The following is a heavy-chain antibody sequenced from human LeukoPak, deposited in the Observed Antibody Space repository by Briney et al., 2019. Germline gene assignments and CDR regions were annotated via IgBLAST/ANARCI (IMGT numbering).Heavy chain of an antibody. V-gene: IGHV4-59*08. D-gene: IGHD4-23*01. CDR1: GGSISSYY. J-gene: IGHJ4*02. CDR2: IYYSGST. Sequence: SETLSLTCTVSGGSISSYYWSWIRQPPGKGLEWIGYIYYSGSTNYNPSLKSRVTISVDTSKNQFSLKLSSVTAADTAVYYCARHPPYDYGGNSFDYWGQGTLVTVSS. CDR3: ARHPPYDYGGNSFDY.